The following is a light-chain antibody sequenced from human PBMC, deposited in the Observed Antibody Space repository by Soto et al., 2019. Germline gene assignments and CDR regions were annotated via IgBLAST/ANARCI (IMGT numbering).Light chain of an antibody. Sequence: QPVLTQSPSASASLGASVKFTCTLSSGHSSYAIAWHQQQPGKGPRFLMKVNPDGSHKGDGIPDRFSGSSSGAERYLSISSLQSEDEADYYCQTWGTGIVVFGGGTKLTVL. CDR1: SGHSSYA. CDR2: VNPDGS. J-gene: IGLJ2*01. CDR3: QTWGTGIVV. V-gene: IGLV4-69*01.